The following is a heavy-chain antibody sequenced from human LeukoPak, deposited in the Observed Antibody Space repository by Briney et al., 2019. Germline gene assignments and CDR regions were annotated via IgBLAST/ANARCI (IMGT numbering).Heavy chain of an antibody. J-gene: IGHJ4*02. V-gene: IGHV3-33*08. Sequence: GGSLRLSCAASGFTFSDYYMSWIRQAPGKGLEWVAVIWYDGSNKYYADSVKGRFTISRDNSKNTLYLQMNSLRAEDTAVYFCARDLSVYTSGWFDYWGQGTLVTVSS. CDR2: IWYDGSNK. CDR3: ARDLSVYTSGWFDY. D-gene: IGHD6-19*01. CDR1: GFTFSDYY.